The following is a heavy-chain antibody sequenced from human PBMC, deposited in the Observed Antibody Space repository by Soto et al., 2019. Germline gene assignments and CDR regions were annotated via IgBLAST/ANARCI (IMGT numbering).Heavy chain of an antibody. CDR2: ISAYNGNT. Sequence: ASVKVSCKASGYTFTSYGISWVRQAPGQGLEWMGWISAYNGNTNYAQKFQGRVTITADESTSTAYMELSSVRSEDTAVYYCARGSMVYCISTSCLYGMDVWGQGTTVTVSS. CDR1: GYTFTSYG. CDR3: ARGSMVYCISTSCLYGMDV. V-gene: IGHV1-18*01. D-gene: IGHD2-2*01. J-gene: IGHJ6*02.